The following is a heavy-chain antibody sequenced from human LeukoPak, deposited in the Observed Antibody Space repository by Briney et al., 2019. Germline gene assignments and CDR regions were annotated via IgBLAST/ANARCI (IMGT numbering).Heavy chain of an antibody. J-gene: IGHJ4*02. CDR1: GFTFSTYA. V-gene: IGHV3-30*02. CDR3: AREYVYYFDY. Sequence: GGSLRLSCAASGFTFSTYAMHWVRQAPGKGLEWVTFIRFDGSNKYYADSVKGRFTISRDNSKNTLYLQMNSLRAEDTAMYYCAREYVYYFDYWGQGTLVTVSS. CDR2: IRFDGSNK. D-gene: IGHD2-8*01.